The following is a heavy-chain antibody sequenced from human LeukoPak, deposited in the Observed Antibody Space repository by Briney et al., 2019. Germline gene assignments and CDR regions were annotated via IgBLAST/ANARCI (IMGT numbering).Heavy chain of an antibody. J-gene: IGHJ6*03. CDR2: ISSSGRTM. V-gene: IGHV3-48*03. CDR1: GFTFNIYE. CDR3: ARYPGTYYLDV. Sequence: GGSLRLSCAASGFTFNIYEMNWVRQAPGKGLVWVSYISSSGRTMHYADSVKGRFTISRDNAKNSLYLHMNSLRAEDTAVYYCARYPGTYYLDVWGKGTTVTVSS.